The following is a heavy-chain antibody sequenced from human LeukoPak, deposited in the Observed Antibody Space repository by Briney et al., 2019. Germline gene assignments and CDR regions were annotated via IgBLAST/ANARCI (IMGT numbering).Heavy chain of an antibody. V-gene: IGHV3-7*01. CDR2: IKPDGSDR. Sequence: GGSLRLSCVGSGFSFRSHWVNWVRQSPGKGLEWVANIKPDGSDRYYVDSARGRFTVSRDNAKNSAFLQMNSLRAEDTAIYYCATISAQTFDIWGQGTLVSVSS. CDR1: GFSFRSHW. CDR3: ATISAQTFDI. J-gene: IGHJ3*02. D-gene: IGHD5-24*01.